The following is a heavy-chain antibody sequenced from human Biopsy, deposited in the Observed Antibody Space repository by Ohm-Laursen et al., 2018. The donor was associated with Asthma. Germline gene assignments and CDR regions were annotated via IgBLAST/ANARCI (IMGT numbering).Heavy chain of an antibody. V-gene: IGHV1-69*13. CDR2: INSVFGTT. CDR1: GGTFNTYV. Sequence: SVKVSCNSLGGTFNTYVIGWVRQAPGPGLEWMGGINSVFGTTTYPQKFPDRVTITADDSTSTVYMELSSLRSEDTAVYYCARKAGSCISRTCYSLDFWGQGTLVTVSS. D-gene: IGHD2-2*01. CDR3: ARKAGSCISRTCYSLDF. J-gene: IGHJ4*02.